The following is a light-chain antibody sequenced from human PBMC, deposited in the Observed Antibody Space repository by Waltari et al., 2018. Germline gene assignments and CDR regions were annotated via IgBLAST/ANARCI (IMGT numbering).Light chain of an antibody. Sequence: IQVTQSPSSLSASVGDRVTITCRASQDLDNWLAWYQQKPGKAPNLLIYGASVLESGVPSRFSGSGSGTDFTLTISSLQPEDFSVYFCQQYNQWPLTFGRGTKVEIK. V-gene: IGKV1D-16*01. CDR3: QQYNQWPLT. J-gene: IGKJ4*01. CDR1: QDLDNW. CDR2: GAS.